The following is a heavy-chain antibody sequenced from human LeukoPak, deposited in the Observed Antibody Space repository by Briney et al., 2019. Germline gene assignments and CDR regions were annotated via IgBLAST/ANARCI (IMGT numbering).Heavy chain of an antibody. CDR2: IDTSGNT. J-gene: IGHJ4*02. CDR3: ARLSGYDWESFYDY. Sequence: SETLSLTCTVSGGSISSYYWSWIRQPAGKGLEWIGRIDTSGNTNYKPSLKSRVTMSVDTSKNQFSLKLSSVTAADTAVYYCARLSGYDWESFYDYWGQGTLVTVSS. CDR1: GGSISSYY. V-gene: IGHV4-4*07. D-gene: IGHD5-12*01.